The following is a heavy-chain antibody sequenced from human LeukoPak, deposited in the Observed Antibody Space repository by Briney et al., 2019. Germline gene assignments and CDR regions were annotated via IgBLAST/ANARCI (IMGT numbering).Heavy chain of an antibody. V-gene: IGHV4-59*08. D-gene: IGHD6-13*01. J-gene: IGHJ4*02. CDR3: ARSRISAAGTFDY. CDR2: IYYSGST. CDR1: GGSISSYY. Sequence: SETLSLTCTVSGGSISSYYWSWIRQPPGKGLEWIGYIYYSGSTNYNPSLKSRVTISVDTSKNQFSLKLSSVTAADTAVYYCARSRISAAGTFDYWGQGTLVTVSS.